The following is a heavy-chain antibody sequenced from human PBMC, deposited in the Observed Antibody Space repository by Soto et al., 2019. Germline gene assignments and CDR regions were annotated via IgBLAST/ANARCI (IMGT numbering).Heavy chain of an antibody. V-gene: IGHV4-34*01. D-gene: IGHD3-16*01. Sequence: ETLSLTCATYGGSFTDYYRAWIRQPPGKGLEWIGEINHSGSTNYNPSRKSRVTISVDTSKKQFSLKLSSVTAADTAVYYCARVERGLNNVFDIWGQGTMVT. CDR1: GGSFTDYY. CDR3: ARVERGLNNVFDI. J-gene: IGHJ3*02. CDR2: INHSGST.